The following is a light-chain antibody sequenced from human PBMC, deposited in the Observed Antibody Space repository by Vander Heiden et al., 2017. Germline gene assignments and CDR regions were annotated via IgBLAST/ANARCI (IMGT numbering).Light chain of an antibody. Sequence: GSPGQSITISCTGTSSDVGYYNLVSWYQQHPGKAPKLMIYDVNNRPSGVSNRFSGSKTGNTASLTISGLQAEDEADYYCDSYTTCSTYVFGTGTKVTVL. CDR1: SSDVGYYNL. CDR2: DVN. J-gene: IGLJ1*01. V-gene: IGLV2-14*04. CDR3: DSYTTCSTYV.